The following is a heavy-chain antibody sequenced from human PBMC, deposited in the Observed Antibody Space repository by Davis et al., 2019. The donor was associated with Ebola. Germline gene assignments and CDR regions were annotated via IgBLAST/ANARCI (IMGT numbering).Heavy chain of an antibody. CDR3: ARAPTTVTTWSHYYYMDV. D-gene: IGHD4-17*01. CDR1: GFTFSSYA. Sequence: GESLKISCAASGFTFSSYAVSWVRQAPGKALEWVSAISGSGGSTYYADSVKGRFTISRDNSKNTLYLQMNSLRAEDTGVYYCARAPTTVTTWSHYYYMDVWGKGTTVTVSS. V-gene: IGHV3-23*01. J-gene: IGHJ6*03. CDR2: ISGSGGST.